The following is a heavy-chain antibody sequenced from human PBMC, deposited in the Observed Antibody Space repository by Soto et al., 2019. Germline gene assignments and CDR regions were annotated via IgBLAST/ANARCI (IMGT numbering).Heavy chain of an antibody. J-gene: IGHJ4*02. Sequence: PGGSLRLSCAASGFNFGVFGMHWVRQAPGKGLEWLSVLSYEGSEEYYADSVRGRFTISRDNSKNNLFLQMDSLRVDDTGVYYCALTRRSSLLEVAGPGFEYWGQGTLVTVSS. D-gene: IGHD6-19*01. CDR3: ALTRRSSLLEVAGPGFEY. CDR2: LSYEGSEE. CDR1: GFNFGVFG. V-gene: IGHV3-30*03.